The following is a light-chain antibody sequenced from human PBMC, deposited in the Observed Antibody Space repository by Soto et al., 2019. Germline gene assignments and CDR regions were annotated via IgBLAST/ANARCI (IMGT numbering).Light chain of an antibody. CDR1: SSDVGSYNY. J-gene: IGLJ1*01. CDR3: SSYTRSSTL. Sequence: QSVLTQPASVSGSPGQSITISCTGTSSDVGSYNYVSWYQQHPGKAPKLMIYEVSDRPSGISSRFSGSKSGNTASLTISGLQTEDDDDYYCSSYTRSSTLFGTGTKVTV. CDR2: EVS. V-gene: IGLV2-14*01.